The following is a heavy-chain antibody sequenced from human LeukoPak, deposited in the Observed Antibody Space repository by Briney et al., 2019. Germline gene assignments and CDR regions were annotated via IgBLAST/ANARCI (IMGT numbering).Heavy chain of an antibody. D-gene: IGHD6-19*01. CDR1: GFTFSSYS. CDR2: ISSNSSYI. J-gene: IGHJ4*02. CDR3: ARGSGSGWYGGVYYFDY. Sequence: GSLRLSCAASGFTFSSYSMNWVRQAPGKGLEWVSSISSNSSYIYYADSVKGRFTISRDNAKNSLYLQMNSLRAEDTAVYYCARGSGSGWYGGVYYFDYWGQGTLVTVSS. V-gene: IGHV3-21*01.